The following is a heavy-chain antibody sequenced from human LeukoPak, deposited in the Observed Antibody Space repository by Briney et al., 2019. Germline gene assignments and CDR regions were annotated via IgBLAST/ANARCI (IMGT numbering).Heavy chain of an antibody. CDR3: GRLGYSGTYFGAFDI. Sequence: GESLKISCKGSGYSFTSYWISWVRQVPGKGLEWMGRIDPSDSYTNYSPSFQGHVTISADKSISTAYLQWSSLKASDTAMYYCGRLGYSGTYFGAFDIWGQGTVVTVSS. CDR2: IDPSDSYT. J-gene: IGHJ3*02. V-gene: IGHV5-10-1*01. D-gene: IGHD1-26*01. CDR1: GYSFTSYW.